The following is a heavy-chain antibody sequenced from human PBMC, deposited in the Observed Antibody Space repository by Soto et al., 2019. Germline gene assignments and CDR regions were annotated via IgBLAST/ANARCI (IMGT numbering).Heavy chain of an antibody. D-gene: IGHD5-12*01. CDR1: GYTFTSYA. CDR2: INAGNGNT. J-gene: IGHJ6*02. Sequence: EASVKVSCKASGYTFTSYAMHWVRQAPGQRLEWMGWINAGNGNTKYSQKFQGRVTITRDTSASTAYMELSSLRSEDTAVYYCARVATTVLSYGMDVWGQGTTVTVSS. CDR3: ARVATTVLSYGMDV. V-gene: IGHV1-3*01.